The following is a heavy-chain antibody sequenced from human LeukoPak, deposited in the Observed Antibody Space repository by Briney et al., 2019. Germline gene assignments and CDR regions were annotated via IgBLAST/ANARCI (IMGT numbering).Heavy chain of an antibody. CDR1: GYTFTSYG. CDR2: ISAYNGNT. CDR3: ARLRGYHDSSGYSH. V-gene: IGHV1-18*01. Sequence: ASVKVSCKASGYTFTSYGISWVRQAPGQGLEWMGWISAYNGNTNYAQKLQGRVTITTDTSTSTAYMELRSLRSDDTAVYYCARLRGYHDSSGYSHWGQGTLVTVSS. J-gene: IGHJ4*02. D-gene: IGHD3-22*01.